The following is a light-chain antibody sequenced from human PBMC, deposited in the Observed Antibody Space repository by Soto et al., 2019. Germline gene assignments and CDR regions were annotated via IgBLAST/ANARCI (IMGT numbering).Light chain of an antibody. CDR3: QQYNNWGLS. CDR1: ANVGTN. J-gene: IGKJ4*01. V-gene: IGKV3D-15*01. CDR2: DSS. Sequence: IVMTQSPATLSVSPGERVTLSCRASANVGTNVAWYQQKPGQAPRLLIYDSSTRATGIPDTFSGSGSMTDSTLTISSLHPEESAVYYCQQYNNWGLSFGGGTKVEI.